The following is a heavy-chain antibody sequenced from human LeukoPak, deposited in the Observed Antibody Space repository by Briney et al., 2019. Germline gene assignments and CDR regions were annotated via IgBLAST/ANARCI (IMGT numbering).Heavy chain of an antibody. D-gene: IGHD3-22*01. J-gene: IGHJ4*02. V-gene: IGHV1-2*02. CDR1: GYTFTGYY. CDR2: INPNSGGT. CDR3: ARDADYYDSSGYYAGYFDY. Sequence: ASVKVSCKASGYTFTGYYMHWVRQAPGQGLEWMGWINPNSGGTNYAQKFQGRVTMTRDTSISTAYMELSRLRSDDTAVYCCARDADYYDSSGYYAGYFDYRGQGTLVTVSS.